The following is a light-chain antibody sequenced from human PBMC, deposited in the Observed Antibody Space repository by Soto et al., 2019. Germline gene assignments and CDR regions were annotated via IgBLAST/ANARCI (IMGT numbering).Light chain of an antibody. V-gene: IGKV2-28*01. CDR3: MQALHSPRT. J-gene: IGKJ1*01. CDR1: QSLLNSNGYNY. Sequence: DVVMTQSPLSLPVIPGEPASISCRSSQSLLNSNGYNYLEWYLQKPGQSPQLLIYLGSNRASGVPDRFSGSGSGTVFTLKISRVEAEDVGVYYCMQALHSPRTFGQGTKVEIK. CDR2: LGS.